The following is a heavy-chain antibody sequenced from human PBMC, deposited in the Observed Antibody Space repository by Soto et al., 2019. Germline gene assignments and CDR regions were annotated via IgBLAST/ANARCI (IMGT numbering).Heavy chain of an antibody. CDR3: ARQRLWGTSGYYYFEN. D-gene: IGHD3-22*01. CDR1: GHIFSNYC. Sequence: PXEFLKICFKGAGHIFSNYCIGRVRQIPGKGLEWMGIIYPGDSDTRYSPSFQGQVTITVDKSINTAYLQWSRLKASDTASYYCARQRLWGTSGYYYFENWGQGTLVTVSS. J-gene: IGHJ4*02. CDR2: IYPGDSDT. V-gene: IGHV5-51*01.